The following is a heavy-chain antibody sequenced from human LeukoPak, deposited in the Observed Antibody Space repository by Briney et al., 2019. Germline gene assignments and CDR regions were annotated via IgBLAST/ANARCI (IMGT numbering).Heavy chain of an antibody. Sequence: KPSETLSLTCTVSGGSISSSSYYWGWIRQPPGKGLEWIGEINHSGSTNYSPSLKSRVTISVDTSKNQFSLKLSSVTAADTAVYYCARRGPRYYYGSGSYNPWGQGTLVTVSS. V-gene: IGHV4-39*07. CDR2: INHSGST. CDR1: GGSISSSSYY. CDR3: ARRGPRYYYGSGSYNP. J-gene: IGHJ5*02. D-gene: IGHD3-10*01.